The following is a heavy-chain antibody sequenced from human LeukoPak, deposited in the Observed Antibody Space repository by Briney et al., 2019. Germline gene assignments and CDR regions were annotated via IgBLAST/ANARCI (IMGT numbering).Heavy chain of an antibody. J-gene: IGHJ6*03. Sequence: GASVKVSCKASGYTFTSNGITWVRQAPGQGLEWMGWISAYNGNTNYAQKLQGRVTMTTDTSTSTAYMKLRSLRSDDTAVYYCAIDVFDILTGDLSDYYYYMDVWGKGTTVIVSS. CDR2: ISAYNGNT. CDR1: GYTFTSNG. V-gene: IGHV1-18*01. CDR3: AIDVFDILTGDLSDYYYYMDV. D-gene: IGHD3-9*01.